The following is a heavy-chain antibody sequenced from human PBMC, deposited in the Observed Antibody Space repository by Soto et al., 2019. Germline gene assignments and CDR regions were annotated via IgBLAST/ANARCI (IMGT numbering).Heavy chain of an antibody. CDR3: ARAMWELMLLYYYSLDV. CDR2: IYPGDSDT. J-gene: IGHJ6*02. D-gene: IGHD3-10*01. CDR1: GYSFISHW. V-gene: IGHV5-51*01. Sequence: PVDSLKISCTCSGYSFISHWIGCVRHIPGSGLELMGIIYPGDSDTSYSPSFQGQVTITADRSNNTTYLQWSRLKASDTAKYHCARAMWELMLLYYYSLDVWGQGTTIAV.